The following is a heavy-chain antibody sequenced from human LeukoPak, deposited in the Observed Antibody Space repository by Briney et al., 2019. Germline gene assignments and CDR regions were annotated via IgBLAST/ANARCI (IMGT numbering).Heavy chain of an antibody. CDR1: ENIFTDYY. Sequence: VASVKVSCKTSENIFTDYYIHWVRQAPGQGLEWLGWINPHSGGTNYAQYFQDRVIMTGDTSISTAYMELRGLISDDTATYYCARGGDNYDILTQWGQGTLATVSS. D-gene: IGHD3-9*01. CDR2: INPHSGGT. V-gene: IGHV1-2*02. CDR3: ARGGDNYDILTQ. J-gene: IGHJ4*02.